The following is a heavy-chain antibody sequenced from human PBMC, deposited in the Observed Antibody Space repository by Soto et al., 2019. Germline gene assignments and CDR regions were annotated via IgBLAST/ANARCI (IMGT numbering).Heavy chain of an antibody. V-gene: IGHV4-34*01. CDR3: ASMSIAVARVDY. J-gene: IGHJ4*02. CDR1: GGSFSGYY. D-gene: IGHD6-6*01. CDR2: INHSGST. Sequence: SETLSLTCAVYGGSFSGYYWSWIRQPPGKGLEWIGEINHSGSTNYNPSLKSRVTISVDTSKNQFSLKLSSVTAADTAVYYCASMSIAVARVDYWGQGTLVTVSS.